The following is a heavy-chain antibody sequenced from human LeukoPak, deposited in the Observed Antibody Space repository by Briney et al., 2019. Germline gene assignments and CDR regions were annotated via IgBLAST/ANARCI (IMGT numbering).Heavy chain of an antibody. Sequence: GGSLRLPCAVSGFTFSSYDMSWVRQAPGKGLEWVSGISGSGGSTYYADSVKGRFTISRDTSKDTLYLQMNSLRAEDTAVYYCAKGGTTWTIDYWGQGTLVTVSS. CDR2: ISGSGGST. D-gene: IGHD2-2*01. CDR1: GFTFSSYD. J-gene: IGHJ4*02. V-gene: IGHV3-23*01. CDR3: AKGGTTWTIDY.